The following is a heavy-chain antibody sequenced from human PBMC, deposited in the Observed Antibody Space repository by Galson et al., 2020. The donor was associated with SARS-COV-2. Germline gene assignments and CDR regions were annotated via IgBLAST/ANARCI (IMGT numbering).Heavy chain of an antibody. CDR1: GGSISSSNW. Sequence: ASETLSLTCAVSGGSISSSNWWSWVRQPPGKGLEWIGEIYHSGSTNYHPSLKSRVTITVDKSKNQFSLKLSSVTAADTAVYYCARVPALYSSGGYFDYWGQGTLVTVSS. CDR2: IYHSGST. J-gene: IGHJ4*01. V-gene: IGHV4-4*02. D-gene: IGHD6-19*01. CDR3: ARVPALYSSGGYFDY.